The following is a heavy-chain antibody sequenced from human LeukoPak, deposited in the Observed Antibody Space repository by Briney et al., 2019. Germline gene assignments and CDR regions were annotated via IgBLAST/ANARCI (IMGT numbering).Heavy chain of an antibody. Sequence: ASVKVSCKASGYTFTGYYMHWVREAPGQGLEWMGWINPNSGGTNYTQKFQGRVTMTRETSISTAYMELSRLRSDDTAVYYCARDIVVVPAAIRWFDPWGQGTLVTVSS. CDR1: GYTFTGYY. V-gene: IGHV1-2*02. CDR3: ARDIVVVPAAIRWFDP. CDR2: INPNSGGT. D-gene: IGHD2-2*01. J-gene: IGHJ5*02.